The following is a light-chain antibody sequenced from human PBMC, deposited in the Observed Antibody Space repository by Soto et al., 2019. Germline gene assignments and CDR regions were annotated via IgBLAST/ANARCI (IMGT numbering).Light chain of an antibody. J-gene: IGKJ1*01. CDR1: QDIRND. V-gene: IGKV1-6*01. CDR2: GAC. CDR3: LQDYNYPRT. Sequence: AIQMTQSPSSLSASVGDRVTITFRASQDIRNDLGWYQQKPGKAPKLLIYGACNLHRGVPSRFSGSGSGTDFTLTISSLQPEDFAAYYCLQDYNYPRTFGQGTKVDIK.